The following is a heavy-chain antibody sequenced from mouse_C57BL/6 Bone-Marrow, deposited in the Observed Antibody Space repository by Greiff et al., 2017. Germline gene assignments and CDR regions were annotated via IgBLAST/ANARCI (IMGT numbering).Heavy chain of an antibody. J-gene: IGHJ3*01. Sequence: QVQLQQPGAELVMPGASVKLSCKASGYTFTSYWMHWVKQRPGQGLEWIGEIDPSDSYTNYNQKFKGKSTLTVDKSSSTAYMQLSSLTSEDSAVYYFACDYDVRFAYWGQGTLVTVSA. V-gene: IGHV1-69*01. D-gene: IGHD2-4*01. CDR1: GYTFTSYW. CDR3: ACDYDVRFAY. CDR2: IDPSDSYT.